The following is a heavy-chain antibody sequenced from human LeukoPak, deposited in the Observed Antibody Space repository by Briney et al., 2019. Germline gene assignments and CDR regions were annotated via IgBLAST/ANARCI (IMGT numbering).Heavy chain of an antibody. CDR3: ARVSGSYSSDAFDI. D-gene: IGHD1-26*01. V-gene: IGHV1-18*04. CDR1: GYTFIDNY. J-gene: IGHJ3*02. CDR2: ISAYNGNT. Sequence: GASVKVSCKTSGYTFIDNYIHWVRRAPGQGFEWMGWISAYNGNTNYAQKLQGRVTMTTDTSTSTAYMELRSLRSDDTAVYYCARVSGSYSSDAFDIWGQGTMVTVSS.